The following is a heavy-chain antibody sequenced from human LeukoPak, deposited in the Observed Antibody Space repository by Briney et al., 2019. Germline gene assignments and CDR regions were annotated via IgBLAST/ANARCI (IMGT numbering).Heavy chain of an antibody. D-gene: IGHD3-22*01. V-gene: IGHV3-66*01. Sequence: PGGSLRLSCAASGFTVSSNYMSWVRQAPGKGLEWVSVIYSGGSTYYADSVKGRFAISRDNSKNTLYLQMNSLRAEDTAVYYCARDSSGYPTLWGQGTLVTVSS. J-gene: IGHJ4*02. CDR1: GFTVSSNY. CDR3: ARDSSGYPTL. CDR2: IYSGGST.